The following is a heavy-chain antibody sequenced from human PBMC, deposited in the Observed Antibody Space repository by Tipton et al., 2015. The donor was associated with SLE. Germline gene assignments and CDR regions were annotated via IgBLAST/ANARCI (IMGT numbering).Heavy chain of an antibody. CDR3: ARCDYSQWDDL. Sequence: TLSLTCTVSGVSISRSSYYWGWIRQSPGQGLEWLGNVFYSGTTYYNPSLKSRISISVDTSINQFSLNLSSVTAADTAVYYCARCDYSQWDDLWGQGTLVTVSS. J-gene: IGHJ5*02. CDR2: VFYSGTT. D-gene: IGHD4-11*01. CDR1: GVSISRSSYY. V-gene: IGHV4-39*07.